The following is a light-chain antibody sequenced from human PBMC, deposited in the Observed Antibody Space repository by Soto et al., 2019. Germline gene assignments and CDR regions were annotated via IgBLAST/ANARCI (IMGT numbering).Light chain of an antibody. CDR1: QDISNY. V-gene: IGKV1-33*01. Sequence: DIQMTQSPSSLSASIGDRVTITCQASQDISNYLNWYQQKPGKAPKLLIADASNLETGVPSRFSGSASGTDFTFTITGLQTEDFATYYCQKYDNLPLTFDRGTAVEISFGGGTRVELK. CDR2: DAS. CDR3: QKYDNLPLTFDRGTAVEIS. J-gene: IGKJ4*01.